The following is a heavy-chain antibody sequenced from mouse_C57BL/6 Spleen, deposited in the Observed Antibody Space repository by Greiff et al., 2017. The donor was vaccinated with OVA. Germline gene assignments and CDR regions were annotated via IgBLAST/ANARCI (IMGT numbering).Heavy chain of an antibody. Sequence: QVQLQQPGAELVKPGASVKMSCKASGYTFTSYWITWVKQRPGQGLEWIGDIYPGSGSTNYNEKFKSKATLTVDTSSSTAYMQLSSLTSEDAAVYYCARTMISRYAMDYWGQGTSVTVSS. J-gene: IGHJ4*01. CDR2: IYPGSGST. D-gene: IGHD2-3*01. V-gene: IGHV1-55*01. CDR1: GYTFTSYW. CDR3: ARTMISRYAMDY.